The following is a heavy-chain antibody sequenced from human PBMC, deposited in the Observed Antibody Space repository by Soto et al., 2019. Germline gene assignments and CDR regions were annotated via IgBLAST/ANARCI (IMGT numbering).Heavy chain of an antibody. CDR1: GFTFATYT. J-gene: IGHJ4*02. CDR2: IGDSGVAT. V-gene: IGHV3-23*01. CDR3: AKGRGTSGWCNDY. D-gene: IGHD6-19*01. Sequence: EVQLLESGGGLVQPGGSLRLSCAASGFTFATYTMRWVRQVPGKGLEWVSSIGDSGVATWYTDSVKGRFIISRDNSRNTLSLHMNSLRAEDTALYFWAKGRGTSGWCNDYWCQGILVTVCS.